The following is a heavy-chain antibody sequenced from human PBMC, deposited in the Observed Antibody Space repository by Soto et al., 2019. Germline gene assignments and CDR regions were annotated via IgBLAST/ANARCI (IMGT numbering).Heavy chain of an antibody. J-gene: IGHJ6*02. Sequence: QSGGSLRLSCAASGFTFSSYGMHWVRQAPGKGLEWVAVISYDGSNKYYADSVKGRFTISRDNSKNTLYLQMNSLRAEDTAVYYCAVSWQQLVPDYYYYGMDVWGQGTTVTVSS. D-gene: IGHD6-13*01. V-gene: IGHV3-30*03. CDR3: AVSWQQLVPDYYYYGMDV. CDR1: GFTFSSYG. CDR2: ISYDGSNK.